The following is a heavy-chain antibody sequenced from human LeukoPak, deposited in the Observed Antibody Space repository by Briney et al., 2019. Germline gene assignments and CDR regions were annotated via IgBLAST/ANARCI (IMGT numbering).Heavy chain of an antibody. J-gene: IGHJ3*02. CDR3: ARDIYDFWSDSLVGAFDI. CDR2: INHSGST. CDR1: GGSFSGYY. Sequence: SETLSLTCAVYGGSFSGYYWSWIRQPPGKGLEWIGEINHSGSTNYNPSLKSRVTISVDTSKNQFSLKLSSVTAADTAVYYCARDIYDFWSDSLVGAFDIWGQGTMVTVS. V-gene: IGHV4-34*01. D-gene: IGHD3-3*01.